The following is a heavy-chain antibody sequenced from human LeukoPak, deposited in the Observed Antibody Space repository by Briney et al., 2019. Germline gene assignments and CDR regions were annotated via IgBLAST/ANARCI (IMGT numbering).Heavy chain of an antibody. J-gene: IGHJ4*02. CDR2: ISSSSTI. CDR3: ARDRGVRGFFDY. D-gene: IGHD3-10*01. Sequence: PGGSLRLSCAASGFTFSSYSMNWVRQAPGKGLEWVSYISSSSTIYYADSVKGRFTISRDNAKNSLYLQMNSLRDEDTAVYYCARDRGVRGFFDYWGQGTLVTVSS. CDR1: GFTFSSYS. V-gene: IGHV3-48*02.